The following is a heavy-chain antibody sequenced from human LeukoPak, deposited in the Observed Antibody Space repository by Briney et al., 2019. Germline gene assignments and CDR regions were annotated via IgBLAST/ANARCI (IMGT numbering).Heavy chain of an antibody. Sequence: ASVKVSCKASGGTFFSYRISCVRQAPGQGLEWMGWISAYNGNTNYAQKLQGRVTMTTDTSTSTAYMELRSLRSDDTAVYYCARVGANYYYYGMDVWGQGTTVTVSS. CDR2: ISAYNGNT. CDR3: ARVGANYYYYGMDV. CDR1: GGTFFSYR. V-gene: IGHV1-18*01. D-gene: IGHD1-26*01. J-gene: IGHJ6*02.